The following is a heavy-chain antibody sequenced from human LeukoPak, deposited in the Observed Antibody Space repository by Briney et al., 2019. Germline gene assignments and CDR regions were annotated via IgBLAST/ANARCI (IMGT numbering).Heavy chain of an antibody. J-gene: IGHJ4*02. V-gene: IGHV4-59*12. D-gene: IGHD3-3*01. CDR1: GGSISSYY. Sequence: SETLSLTCTVSGGSISSYYWSWIRQPPGKGLEWIGYKSRVTISVDTSKNQFSLKLSSVTAADTAVYYCARGDHDFWSGYYRYWGQGTLVTVSS. CDR3: ARGDHDFWSGYYRY.